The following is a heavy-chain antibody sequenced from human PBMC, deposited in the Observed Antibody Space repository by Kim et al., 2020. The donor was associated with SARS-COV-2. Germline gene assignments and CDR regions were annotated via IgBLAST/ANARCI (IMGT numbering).Heavy chain of an antibody. V-gene: IGHV5-51*01. CDR3: ASLIGYSYGPTAPYYFDY. Sequence: GESLKISCKGSGYSFTSYWIGWVRQMPGKGLEWMGIIYPGDSDTRYSPSFQGQVTISADKSISTAYLQWSSLKASDTAMYYCASLIGYSYGPTAPYYFDYWGQETLVTVSS. D-gene: IGHD5-18*01. CDR2: IYPGDSDT. J-gene: IGHJ4*02. CDR1: GYSFTSYW.